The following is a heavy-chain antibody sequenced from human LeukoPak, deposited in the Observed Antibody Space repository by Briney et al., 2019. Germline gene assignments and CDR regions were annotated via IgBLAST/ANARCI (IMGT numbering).Heavy chain of an antibody. J-gene: IGHJ1*01. D-gene: IGHD3-22*01. CDR3: ATYSSLNRREFQY. CDR1: GFTFSSYS. Sequence: GGSLRLSCAASGFTFSSYSMNWVRQAPGKGLEWVSYISSSSSTIYYADSVKGRFTISRDNAKNSLYLQMNSLRAEDAAVYYCATYSSLNRREFQYWGQGTLLTVSS. CDR2: ISSSSSTI. V-gene: IGHV3-48*04.